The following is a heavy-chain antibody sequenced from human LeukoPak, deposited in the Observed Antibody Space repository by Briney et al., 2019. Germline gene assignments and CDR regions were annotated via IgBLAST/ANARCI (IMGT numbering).Heavy chain of an antibody. Sequence: GGSLGLSCAASGFTFSNYGMSWVRQAPGKGLEWVSASSGSGGSTHYADSVKGRFTISRDNSKNTLYLQMNSLRAGDTAVYYCAKYAGLYYSDYWGQGTLVTVSS. D-gene: IGHD2-2*01. J-gene: IGHJ4*02. CDR3: AKYAGLYYSDY. V-gene: IGHV3-23*01. CDR1: GFTFSNYG. CDR2: SSGSGGST.